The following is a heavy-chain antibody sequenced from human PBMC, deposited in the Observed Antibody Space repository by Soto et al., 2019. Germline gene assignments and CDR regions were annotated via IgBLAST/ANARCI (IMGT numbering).Heavy chain of an antibody. CDR1: GFTFSRNG. CDR3: ARDNWQSGVQATIWDY. Sequence: QVQLVESGGGVVQPGKSLRLSCTASGFTFSRNGMHWVRQAPGEGLEWVALIWNDGTKPEYGDSVKGRFTISRDNSRNTLFLQMNSLRAEDTAVYYCARDNWQSGVQATIWDYWGQGTLVTVSS. CDR2: IWNDGTKP. V-gene: IGHV3-33*01. D-gene: IGHD5-12*01. J-gene: IGHJ4*02.